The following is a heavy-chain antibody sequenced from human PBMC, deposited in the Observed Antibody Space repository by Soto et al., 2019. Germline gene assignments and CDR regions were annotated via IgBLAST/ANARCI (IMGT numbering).Heavy chain of an antibody. J-gene: IGHJ4*02. CDR3: ARGRGDAAGTRLDS. CDR2: IHYSGTT. CDR1: GGSISSSNY. D-gene: IGHD6-13*01. Sequence: SETLSLTCAVSGGSISSSNYWTWIRQPPGKGLQWIGYIHYSGTTNYNPSLKSRVTISVDTSKNQFSLNVNSVTAADTAVYYCARGRGDAAGTRLDSWGQGTLVTVSS. V-gene: IGHV4-61*01.